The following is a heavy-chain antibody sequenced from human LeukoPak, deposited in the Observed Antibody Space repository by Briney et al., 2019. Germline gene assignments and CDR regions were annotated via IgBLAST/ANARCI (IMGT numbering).Heavy chain of an antibody. CDR3: ARRSDFRAFDI. CDR1: GGSISNYY. D-gene: IGHD3-3*01. CDR2: IYYSGST. Sequence: SETLSLTCTVPGGSISNYYWSWIRQPPGKGLEWIGYIYYSGSTNYNPSLKSRVTISLDTSKNQFSLKLSSVTAADTAVYYCARRSDFRAFDIWGQGTMVTVSS. J-gene: IGHJ3*02. V-gene: IGHV4-59*08.